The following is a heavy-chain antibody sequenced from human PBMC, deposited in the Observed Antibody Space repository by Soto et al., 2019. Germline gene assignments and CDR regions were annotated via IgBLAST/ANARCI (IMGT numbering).Heavy chain of an antibody. CDR1: GDSVSSNSAA. V-gene: IGHV6-1*01. CDR2: TYYRSKWYN. CDR3: ARDPYYYGSGSYSGWFDP. Sequence: PSQTLSLTCAISGDSVSSNSAAWNWIRQSPSRGLEWLGRTYYRSKWYNDYAVSVKSRITINPDTSKNQFSLQLNSVTPEDTAVYYCARDPYYYGSGSYSGWFDPWGQGTLVTVSS. D-gene: IGHD3-10*01. J-gene: IGHJ5*02.